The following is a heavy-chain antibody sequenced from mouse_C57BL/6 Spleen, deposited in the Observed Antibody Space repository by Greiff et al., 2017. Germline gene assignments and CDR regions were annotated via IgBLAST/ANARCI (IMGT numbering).Heavy chain of an antibody. Sequence: DVLLVEPGGGLVKPGGSLKLSCAASGFTFSDYGMHWVRQAPEQGLEWVAYISSGSSTIYYADTVKGRFTISRDNAKNTLFLQMPSLRSEDTAMDYCARPPSVGYAMDYWGQGTSVTVSS. CDR3: ARPPSVGYAMDY. J-gene: IGHJ4*01. CDR1: GFTFSDYG. D-gene: IGHD3-1*01. V-gene: IGHV5-17*01. CDR2: ISSGSSTI.